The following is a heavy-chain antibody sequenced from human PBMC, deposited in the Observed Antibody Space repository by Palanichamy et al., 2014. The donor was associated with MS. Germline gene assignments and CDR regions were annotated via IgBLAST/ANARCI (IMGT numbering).Heavy chain of an antibody. CDR2: ISAYNGNT. J-gene: IGHJ6*02. V-gene: IGHV1-18*04. D-gene: IGHD2-21*01. CDR1: GYIFTSYG. CDR3: ARWGGVAYYYYYGMDV. Sequence: QVQLVQSGAEVKKPGASVKVSCKASGYIFTSYGISWVRQAPGQGLEWMGWISAYNGNTNYAQKLQGRVTMTTDTSTSTAYMELRSLRSDDTAVYYCARWGGVAYYYYYGMDVWGQGTTVTVSS.